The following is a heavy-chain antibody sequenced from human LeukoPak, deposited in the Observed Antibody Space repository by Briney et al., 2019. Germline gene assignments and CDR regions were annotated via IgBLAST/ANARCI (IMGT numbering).Heavy chain of an antibody. V-gene: IGHV3-15*07. CDR1: GFTFSNAW. CDR3: TTDYYDSSGYYESTLDY. D-gene: IGHD3-22*01. J-gene: IGHJ4*02. CDR2: IKSKTDGGTT. Sequence: GGSLRLSCAASGFTFSNAWTNWVRQAPGKGLEWVGRIKSKTDGGTTDYAAPVKGRFTISRDDSKNTLYLQMNSLKTEDTAVYYCTTDYYDSSGYYESTLDYWGQGTLVTVSS.